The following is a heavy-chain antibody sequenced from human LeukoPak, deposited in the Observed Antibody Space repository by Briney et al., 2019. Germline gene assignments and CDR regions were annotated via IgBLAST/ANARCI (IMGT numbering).Heavy chain of an antibody. V-gene: IGHV3-48*02. Sequence: GGSLRLSCAASGFSFSTYRMIWVRQAPGKGLEWISYISNSESAIYYADSVKGRFTISRDNAKNSLYLQMNSLRDEDTAVYYCARARGSVGYFDLWGRGTLVTVSS. CDR3: ARARGSVGYFDL. D-gene: IGHD3-10*01. J-gene: IGHJ2*01. CDR2: ISNSESAI. CDR1: GFSFSTYR.